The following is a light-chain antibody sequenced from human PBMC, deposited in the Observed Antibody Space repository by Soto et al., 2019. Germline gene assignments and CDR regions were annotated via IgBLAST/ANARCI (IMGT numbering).Light chain of an antibody. CDR3: QQRSNWPLLT. V-gene: IGKV3-11*01. CDR2: DAS. CDR1: QSVSSY. J-gene: IGKJ4*01. Sequence: EIVLTQSPATLSLSPGERATLSCRASQSVSSYLAWYQQKPGQAPRLLIYDASNRATGIPARFSGSGSGTYFTPSISSLEPEDFAVYYCQQRSNWPLLTFGGGTKVEIK.